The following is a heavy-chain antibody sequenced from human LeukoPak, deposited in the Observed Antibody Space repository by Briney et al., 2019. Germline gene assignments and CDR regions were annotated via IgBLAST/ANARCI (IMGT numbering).Heavy chain of an antibody. D-gene: IGHD3-10*02. CDR1: GGSFSGYY. CDR2: INHSGST. V-gene: IGHV4-34*01. CDR3: ARTLSTMSFDY. Sequence: SETLSLTCAVYGGSFSGYYWSWIRQPPGKGLEWIGEINHSGSTNYNPSLKSRVTISVDTSKNQFSLKLSSVTAADTAVYYCARTLSTMSFDYWGQGTLVTVSS. J-gene: IGHJ4*02.